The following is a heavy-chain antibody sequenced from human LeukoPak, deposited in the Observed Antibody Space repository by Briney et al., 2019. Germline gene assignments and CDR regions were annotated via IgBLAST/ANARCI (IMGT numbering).Heavy chain of an antibody. D-gene: IGHD2-2*01. V-gene: IGHV5-51*01. CDR1: GYTFHSYW. CDR2: IYPGDSDT. J-gene: IGHJ5*02. Sequence: GESLKISCKGSGYTFHSYWTAWVRQMPGKGLEWMGIIYPGDSDTRYSPSFQGQVTISADKSISTAYLQWSSLKASDTAMYYCARQPIVVVPAATPWFDPWGQGTLVTVSS. CDR3: ARQPIVVVPAATPWFDP.